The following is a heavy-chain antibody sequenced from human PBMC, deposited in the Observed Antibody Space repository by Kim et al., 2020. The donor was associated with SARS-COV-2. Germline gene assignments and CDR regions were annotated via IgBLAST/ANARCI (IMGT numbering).Heavy chain of an antibody. J-gene: IGHJ4*02. Sequence: NDNPSHESRVTISVDTTKNQFSLKLSSVTAADTAVYYCARGQWWLRYFDYWGQGTLVTVSS. V-gene: IGHV4-34*01. CDR3: ARGQWWLRYFDY. D-gene: IGHD5-12*01.